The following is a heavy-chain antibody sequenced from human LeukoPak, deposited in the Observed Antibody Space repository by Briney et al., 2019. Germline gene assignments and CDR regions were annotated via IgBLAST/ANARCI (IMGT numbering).Heavy chain of an antibody. CDR3: AKAPVTSCRGAYCYPFDS. Sequence: GGSLRLSCAASGFTFSSYGMHWVRQAPGKGLEWVAVISCDGSNKYYADSVKGRFSISRDNSENTLYLQMNSLRAEDAAVYFCAKAPVTSCRGAYCYPFDSWGQGTLVTVSS. D-gene: IGHD2-21*01. J-gene: IGHJ4*02. CDR1: GFTFSSYG. CDR2: ISCDGSNK. V-gene: IGHV3-30*12.